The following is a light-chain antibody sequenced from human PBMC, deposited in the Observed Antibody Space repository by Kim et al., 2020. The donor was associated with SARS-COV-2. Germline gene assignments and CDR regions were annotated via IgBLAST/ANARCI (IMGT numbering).Light chain of an antibody. CDR2: GAS. Sequence: EIVMTQSPGTLSGSPGDRVTLSCRASQNISINLAWHQQKPGQAPRLLIHGASTRATDIPDRFSGSGSGTEFTLTISSLQSEDFVVYYCQQYETWPRTFGQGTKVDIK. CDR1: QNISIN. V-gene: IGKV3-15*01. J-gene: IGKJ1*01. CDR3: QQYETWPRT.